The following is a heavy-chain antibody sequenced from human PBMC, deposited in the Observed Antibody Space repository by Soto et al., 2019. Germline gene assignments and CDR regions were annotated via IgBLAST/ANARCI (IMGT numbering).Heavy chain of an antibody. CDR1: GFIFSSYP. Sequence: DVQLLESGGGLVQPGGSLRLSCAASGFIFSSYPMSWVRQAPGKGPEWVSSISGSGSNTFYADSVKGRFTISRDNSKNTLYLQMNSLRAEDTARYYCAKPLVGSGWPLFDYWGQGALVSVSS. J-gene: IGHJ4*02. D-gene: IGHD6-19*01. CDR2: ISGSGSNT. V-gene: IGHV3-23*01. CDR3: AKPLVGSGWPLFDY.